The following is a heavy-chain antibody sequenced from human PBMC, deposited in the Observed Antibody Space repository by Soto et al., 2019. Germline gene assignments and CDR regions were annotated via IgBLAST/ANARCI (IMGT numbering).Heavy chain of an antibody. J-gene: IGHJ4*02. CDR3: AGRLTTAASLDY. CDR1: GFTVSNNH. Sequence: VQLVESGGGLIQPGGSLRLSCAASGFTVSNNHMTWVRQAAGKGLELVSFVHGGGSTSYADSVKGRFTISRDNSKNTLYPQMDSLRAEATAIYYCAGRLTTAASLDYWGRGTLVTVSS. CDR2: VHGGGST. D-gene: IGHD3-16*01. V-gene: IGHV3-53*01.